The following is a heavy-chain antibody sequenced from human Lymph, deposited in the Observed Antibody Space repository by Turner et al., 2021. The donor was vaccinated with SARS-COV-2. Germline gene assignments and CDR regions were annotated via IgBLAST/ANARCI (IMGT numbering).Heavy chain of an antibody. CDR1: GVSTRSSSYF. V-gene: IGHV4-39*01. CDR2: IYYSGGT. D-gene: IGHD6-19*01. Sequence: QLPLQESGPGQVKPWQTLSVTCAAAGVSTRSSSYFWGWIRQPPGQGLEWIGTIYYSGGTNNNPYLTSRGTMTIGTSKNQFALKRSTVTAADTTVYYCARHYFGWYGKDHIKNSYYYVMDVWGQGTTVTVSS. J-gene: IGHJ6*02. CDR3: ARHYFGWYGKDHIKNSYYYVMDV.